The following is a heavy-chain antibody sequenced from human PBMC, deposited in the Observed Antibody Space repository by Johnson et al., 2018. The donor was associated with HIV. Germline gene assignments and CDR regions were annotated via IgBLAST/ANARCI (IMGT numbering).Heavy chain of an antibody. J-gene: IGHJ3*02. D-gene: IGHD4/OR15-4a*01. CDR2: INWNSGSM. V-gene: IGHV3-9*01. CDR3: AEGRNTYGADVFDI. Sequence: VQLVESGGGLVQPGRSLTLSCAASGFTFHDYAMHWVRQAPGKGLEWVSGINWNSGSMDYADSVKGRFSISRDNAKNSLYLQMNSLRVEDTAVYYCAEGRNTYGADVFDIWGQGTMVTVSS. CDR1: GFTFHDYA.